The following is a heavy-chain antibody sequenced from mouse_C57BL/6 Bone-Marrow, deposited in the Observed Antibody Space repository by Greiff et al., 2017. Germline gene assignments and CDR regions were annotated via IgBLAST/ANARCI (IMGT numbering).Heavy chain of an antibody. CDR2: IDPSASYT. D-gene: IGHD2-4*01. J-gene: IGHJ1*03. CDR1: GYTFTSYW. V-gene: IGHV1-50*01. CDR3: ARDDSWYFDV. Sequence: QVQLQQSGAELVKPGASVKLSCKASGYTFTSYWMQWVKQRPGQGLEWIGEIDPSASYTNYNQKFKGKATLTVDTSSSTAYMQLSSLTSEDSAVYYCARDDSWYFDVWGTGTTVTVSS.